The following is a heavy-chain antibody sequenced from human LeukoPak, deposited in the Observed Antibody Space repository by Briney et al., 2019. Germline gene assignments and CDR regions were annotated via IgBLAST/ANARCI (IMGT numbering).Heavy chain of an antibody. D-gene: IGHD6-13*01. CDR3: ARDRIAAVNWFDP. V-gene: IGHV3-30*01. J-gene: IGHJ5*02. CDR1: GFTFSSYA. Sequence: PGGSLKLSCAASGFTFSSYAMHWVRQAPGKGLEWVAVISYDGSNKYYADSVKGRFTISRDNSKNTLYLQMNSLRAEDTAVYYCARDRIAAVNWFDPWGRGTLVTVSS. CDR2: ISYDGSNK.